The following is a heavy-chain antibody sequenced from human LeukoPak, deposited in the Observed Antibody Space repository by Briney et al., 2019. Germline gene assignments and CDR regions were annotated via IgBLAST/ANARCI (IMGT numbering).Heavy chain of an antibody. CDR3: ARAHGDYPAPMDV. CDR2: INTNGGYA. CDR1: GFTFSSYA. V-gene: IGHV3-64*01. Sequence: PGGSLRLSCAASGFTFSSYAMHWVRQAPGKGLEYVSAINTNGGYAYYANSVKGRFTISRDNAKNSLYLQMNSLRAEDTAVYYCARAHGDYPAPMDVWGKGTTVTVSS. D-gene: IGHD4-17*01. J-gene: IGHJ6*03.